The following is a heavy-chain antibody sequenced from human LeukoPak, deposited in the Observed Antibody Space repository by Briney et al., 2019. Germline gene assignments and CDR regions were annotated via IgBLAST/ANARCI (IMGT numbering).Heavy chain of an antibody. D-gene: IGHD3-10*01. J-gene: IGHJ4*02. Sequence: ASVKVYCKASGYTFTSYGISWVRQAPGQGLEWMGWISAYNGNTNYAQKLQGRVTMTTDTSTSTAYMELRSLRSDDAAVYYCARDGRFGELFGSWGQGTLVTVSS. V-gene: IGHV1-18*04. CDR1: GYTFTSYG. CDR3: ARDGRFGELFGS. CDR2: ISAYNGNT.